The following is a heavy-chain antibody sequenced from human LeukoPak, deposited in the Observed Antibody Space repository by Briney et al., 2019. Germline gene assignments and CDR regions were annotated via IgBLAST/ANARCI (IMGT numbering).Heavy chain of an antibody. J-gene: IGHJ4*02. CDR3: TRGLIDEWRFDY. D-gene: IGHD2-8*01. CDR1: GYSISSGYY. Sequence: SETLSLTCAVSGYSISSGYYGGLIRQPPGKGLEWIGSIFQSGSTYYNPSLKSRVTISVDTSKNQFSLKLSSVTAADTAVHFCTRGLIDEWRFDYWGRGTLVTVSS. V-gene: IGHV4-38-2*01. CDR2: IFQSGST.